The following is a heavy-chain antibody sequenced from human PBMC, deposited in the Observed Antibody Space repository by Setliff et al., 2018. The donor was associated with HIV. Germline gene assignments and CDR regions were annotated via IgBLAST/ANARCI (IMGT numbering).Heavy chain of an antibody. Sequence: LRLSCAASGFTFSRYAMSWVRQAPGKGLEWVSAISGSGGSTYYADSVKGRFTISRDNSKNTLYLQMNSLRAEDTAVYYCHSGYDTEEQSYFDYWGQGTLVTVSS. CDR3: HSGYDTEEQSYFDY. CDR1: GFTFSRYA. J-gene: IGHJ4*02. CDR2: ISGSGGST. V-gene: IGHV3-23*01. D-gene: IGHD5-12*01.